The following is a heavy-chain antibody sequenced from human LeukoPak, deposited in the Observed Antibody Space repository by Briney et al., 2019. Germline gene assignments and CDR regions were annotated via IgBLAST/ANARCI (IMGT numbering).Heavy chain of an antibody. Sequence: GASVKVSCKASGYTFTSYGISWVRQAPGQGLEWMGWISAYNGNTNYAQKLQGRVTMTTDTSTSTAYMELRSLRSDGTAVYYCATSSGWYAKGGYFQHWGQGTLVTVSS. CDR1: GYTFTSYG. D-gene: IGHD6-19*01. J-gene: IGHJ1*01. CDR3: ATSSGWYAKGGYFQH. CDR2: ISAYNGNT. V-gene: IGHV1-18*01.